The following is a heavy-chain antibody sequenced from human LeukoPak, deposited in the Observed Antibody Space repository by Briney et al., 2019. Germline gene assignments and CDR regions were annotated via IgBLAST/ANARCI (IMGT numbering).Heavy chain of an antibody. Sequence: GGSLRLSCAASGFTFSSYWMSWVRQAPGKGLEGVANIKQDGSEKYYVDSVKGRFTISRDNAKNSLYLQMNSLRAEDTAVYYCARGSFGDLQHRQDYWGQGTLVTVSS. D-gene: IGHD4-17*01. CDR3: ARGSFGDLQHRQDY. V-gene: IGHV3-7*01. J-gene: IGHJ4*02. CDR2: IKQDGSEK. CDR1: GFTFSSYW.